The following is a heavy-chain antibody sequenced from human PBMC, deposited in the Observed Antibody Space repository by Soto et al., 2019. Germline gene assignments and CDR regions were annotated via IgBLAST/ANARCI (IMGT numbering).Heavy chain of an antibody. CDR1: GFTFSSYA. D-gene: IGHD2-15*01. V-gene: IGHV3-23*01. J-gene: IGHJ4*02. Sequence: EVQLLESGGGLVQPGGSLRLSCAASGFTFSSYAMSWVRQAPGKGLEWVSAISGSGGSTYYADSVKGRFTISRDNPKNTLDLQINSLRAEDTAVYYCAIDKAVVATQYYFDYWGQGTLVTVSS. CDR2: ISGSGGST. CDR3: AIDKAVVATQYYFDY.